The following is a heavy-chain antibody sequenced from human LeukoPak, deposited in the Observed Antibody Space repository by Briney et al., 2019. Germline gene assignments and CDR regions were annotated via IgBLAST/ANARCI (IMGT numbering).Heavy chain of an antibody. CDR3: ARNQGYCTNGVCYTAFDY. CDR1: GGSISSYY. Sequence: SETLSLTCTVSGGSISSYYCSWIRQPPGKGLEWIGYIYYSGSTNYNPSLKSRVTISVDTSKNQFSLKLSSVTAADTAVYYCARNQGYCTNGVCYTAFDYWGQGTLVTVSS. D-gene: IGHD2-8*01. V-gene: IGHV4-59*01. CDR2: IYYSGST. J-gene: IGHJ4*02.